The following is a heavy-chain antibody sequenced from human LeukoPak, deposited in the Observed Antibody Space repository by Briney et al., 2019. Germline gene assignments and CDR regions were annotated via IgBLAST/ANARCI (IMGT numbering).Heavy chain of an antibody. CDR2: IIYRVGTP. CDR3: ARDGLSYDDSSGYEFQH. J-gene: IGHJ1*01. V-gene: IGHV1-69*05. CDR1: GGTLNSYG. D-gene: IGHD3-22*01. Sequence: SVKVSCKXSGGTLNSYGISWVRQSPGQGLEWMGRIIYRVGTPTYAQRFEGRISITTDESTGTDYMELRSLRSEDTALYYCARDGLSYDDSSGYEFQHWGQGSLVIVSS.